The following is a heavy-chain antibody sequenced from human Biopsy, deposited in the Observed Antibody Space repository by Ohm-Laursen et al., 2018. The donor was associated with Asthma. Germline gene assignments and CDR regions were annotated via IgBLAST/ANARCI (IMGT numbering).Heavy chain of an antibody. V-gene: IGHV4-59*01. D-gene: IGHD2-15*01. CDR2: IHYSGST. Sequence: SETLSLTCTVSGVSIRSYYWTWIRQPPGKGLEWIGNIHYSGSTYSNPSLKSQVTTSVDTSKKQISLRLSSVIAADTAVYYCAGFCSGGNCPDHWGQGTLVTVSS. CDR1: GVSIRSYY. CDR3: AGFCSGGNCPDH. J-gene: IGHJ4*02.